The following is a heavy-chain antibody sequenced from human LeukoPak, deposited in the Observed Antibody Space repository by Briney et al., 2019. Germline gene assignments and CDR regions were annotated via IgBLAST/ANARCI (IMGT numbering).Heavy chain of an antibody. CDR2: IIPNLNIA. CDR3: ATDSIGDILTGAFDY. Sequence: GSSVKVSCKASRDTFSSYGISWVRQAPGQGLEWMGRIIPNLNIANYAQRFQGRVTFTADKSATTAYMEVKSLRSEDTAVYYCATDSIGDILTGAFDYWGQEPWSPSSQ. V-gene: IGHV1-69*04. D-gene: IGHD3-9*01. J-gene: IGHJ4*01. CDR1: RDTFSSYG.